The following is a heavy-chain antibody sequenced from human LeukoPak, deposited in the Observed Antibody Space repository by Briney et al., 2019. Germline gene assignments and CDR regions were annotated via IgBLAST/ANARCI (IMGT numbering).Heavy chain of an antibody. CDR2: IIPILGIA. CDR1: GGTFSSYA. J-gene: IGHJ1*01. Sequence: SVKVSCKASGGTFSSYAISWVRQAPGQGLEWMGRIIPILGIANYAQKFQGRVTITADKSTSTAYMELSSLRSEDTAVYYCARSAEVGQQLAAEYFQHWGQGTLVTVSS. CDR3: ARSAEVGQQLAAEYFQH. V-gene: IGHV1-69*04. D-gene: IGHD6-13*01.